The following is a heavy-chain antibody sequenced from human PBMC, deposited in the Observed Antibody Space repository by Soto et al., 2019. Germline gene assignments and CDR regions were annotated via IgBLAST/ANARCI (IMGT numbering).Heavy chain of an antibody. Sequence: ESGGGLVQPGGSLRLSCAASGFTFSTYWMTWVRRPPGKGLEWVANLDQDGSERYYVDSVRGRFTISRDNAKNSLYLQMNSLRAEHTAVYYCVCGGNFFVYWGQGTLVTVSP. CDR2: LDQDGSER. V-gene: IGHV3-7*01. CDR1: GFTFSTYW. J-gene: IGHJ4*02. CDR3: VCGGNFFVY. D-gene: IGHD3-16*01.